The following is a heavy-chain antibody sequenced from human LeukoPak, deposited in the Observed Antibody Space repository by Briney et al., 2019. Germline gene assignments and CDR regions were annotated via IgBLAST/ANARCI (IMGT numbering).Heavy chain of an antibody. Sequence: PGGSLRLSCAASGFTFSSYAMSWVRQAPGKGLEWVSVIYSGGSTYYADSVKGRFTISRDNSKNTLYLQMNSLRAEDTAVYYCARDKGSSGWYGSYHFDYWGQGTLVTVSS. J-gene: IGHJ4*02. CDR3: ARDKGSSGWYGSYHFDY. CDR2: IYSGGST. CDR1: GFTFSSYA. D-gene: IGHD6-19*01. V-gene: IGHV3-53*01.